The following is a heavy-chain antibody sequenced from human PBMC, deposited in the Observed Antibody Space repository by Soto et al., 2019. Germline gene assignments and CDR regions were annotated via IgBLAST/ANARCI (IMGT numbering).Heavy chain of an antibody. Sequence: GGSLRLSCAASGFTFSSYGMHWVRQAPGKGLEWVAVISYDGSNKFYSDSVKGRFTISRDNSKITLYLQMNSLRAEDTVVYYCAKVSEWFHYYYYYYMDVWGKGTTVTVSS. D-gene: IGHD3-3*01. CDR2: ISYDGSNK. V-gene: IGHV3-30*18. CDR3: AKVSEWFHYYYYYYMDV. CDR1: GFTFSSYG. J-gene: IGHJ6*03.